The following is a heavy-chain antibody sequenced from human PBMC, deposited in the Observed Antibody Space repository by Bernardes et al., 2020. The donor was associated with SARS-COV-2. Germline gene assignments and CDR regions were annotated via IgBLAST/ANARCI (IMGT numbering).Heavy chain of an antibody. V-gene: IGHV3-23*01. CDR3: AKISSYGSSYDY. Sequence: GGSLRLSRVASGFMFGTYAMSWVRQAPGKGLEWVSAIGGSGVGTSYADSLRGRFTISRDNSQNTLYLEMNSLRAEDTAVYYCAKISSYGSSYDYWGQGTLVTVSS. J-gene: IGHJ4*02. CDR1: GFMFGTYA. CDR2: IGGSGVGT. D-gene: IGHD5-18*01.